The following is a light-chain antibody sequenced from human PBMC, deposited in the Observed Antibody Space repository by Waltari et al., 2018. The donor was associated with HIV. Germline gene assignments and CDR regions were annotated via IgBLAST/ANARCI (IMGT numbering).Light chain of an antibody. V-gene: IGKV3-20*01. CDR2: GAS. J-gene: IGKJ1*01. CDR1: QSVSSSY. CDR3: QQYGSSSWT. Sequence: EIVLTQSPGTLSLSPGEGAPLPCRASQSVSSSYLAWYQQKPGQAPRLLIYGASSRATGIPDRFSGSGSGTDFTLTISRLEPEDFAVYYCQQYGSSSWTFGQGTKVEIK.